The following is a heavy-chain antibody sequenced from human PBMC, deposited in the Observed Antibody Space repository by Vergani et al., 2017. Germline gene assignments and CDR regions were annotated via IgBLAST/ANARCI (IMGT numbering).Heavy chain of an antibody. Sequence: EVQLLESGGGLVQPGGSLRLSCAASGFTFSSYAMSWVRQAPGKGLEWVSAISGSGGSTYYADSVKGRFTISRDDSKNTLYLEMNSLRAEDPAVYYCAKGIAAAPPYFFDYWGQGTLVTVSS. CDR2: ISGSGGST. CDR3: AKGIAAAPPYFFDY. CDR1: GFTFSSYA. D-gene: IGHD6-13*01. V-gene: IGHV3-23*01. J-gene: IGHJ4*02.